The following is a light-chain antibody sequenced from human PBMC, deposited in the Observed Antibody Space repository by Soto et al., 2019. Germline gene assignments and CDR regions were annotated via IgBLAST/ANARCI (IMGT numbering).Light chain of an antibody. CDR2: AAS. Sequence: DIQMTQSPSSLSASVGDRVTITCRASQSISNYLNWYQQKPGKAPKLLIYAASSLQSGVPSRFSGSGSGTDFTLSISILQPEYFATYYCQQGYITPSWTVGQGTKVEMK. V-gene: IGKV1-39*01. J-gene: IGKJ1*01. CDR3: QQGYITPSWT. CDR1: QSISNY.